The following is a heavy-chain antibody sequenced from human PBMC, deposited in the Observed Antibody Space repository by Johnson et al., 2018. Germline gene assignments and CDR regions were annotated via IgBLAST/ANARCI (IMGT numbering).Heavy chain of an antibody. CDR1: GFDSGSYG. V-gene: IGHV3-30*18. CDR3: GKHRSHLAVSISGAFIDY. Sequence: QVQLVEAGGGVVQAGKSLRLSCEASGFDSGSYGMHWVRQIPGKGLEWVAIMSYSGSKEYYADSVRGRFTIPRDNSKNMLYLQMNSLTPKNTAVYYCGKHRSHLAVSISGAFIDYWGPGALVTVSP. CDR2: MSYSGSKE. D-gene: IGHD6-19*01. J-gene: IGHJ4*02.